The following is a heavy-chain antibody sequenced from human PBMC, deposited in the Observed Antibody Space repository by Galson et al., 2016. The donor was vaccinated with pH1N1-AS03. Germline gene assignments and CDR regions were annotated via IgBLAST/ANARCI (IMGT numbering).Heavy chain of an antibody. V-gene: IGHV3-23*01. D-gene: IGHD3-3*01. CDR3: TAGHYTNF. J-gene: IGHJ4*01. CDR2: ISVSGSDT. Sequence: SLRLSCAASSGYVMNWVRQAPGKGLEWVSGISVSGSDTYYVDSVKGRFTISRDNSKNTLFLQMDSLSAEDTALYYCTAGHYTNFWGQGTLVTVSS. CDR1: SGYV.